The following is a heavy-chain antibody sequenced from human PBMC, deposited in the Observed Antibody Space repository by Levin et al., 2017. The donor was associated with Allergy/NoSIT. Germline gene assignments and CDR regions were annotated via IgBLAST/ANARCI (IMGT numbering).Heavy chain of an antibody. CDR1: GFTFSKSW. J-gene: IGHJ4*02. Sequence: GESLKISCVASGFTFSKSWMDWVRQAPGKGPEWVGNINQDGSEKYYVDSVKGRFTISRDNAKNSLYLQINNVGAEDTGVYYCSRVLADWGQGTTVTVSA. CDR3: SRVLAD. V-gene: IGHV3-7*01. CDR2: INQDGSEK.